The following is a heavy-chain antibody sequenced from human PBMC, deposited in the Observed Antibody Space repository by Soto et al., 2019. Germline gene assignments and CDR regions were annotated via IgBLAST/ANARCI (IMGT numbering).Heavy chain of an antibody. V-gene: IGHV4-4*02. CDR1: GGSIRSNNR. Sequence: QVQLQESGPGLVKPSGTLSLTCAVSGGSIRSNNRWSWVRQPPGKGLEWIGEIFHSGSPNYNPSLKTRVTISVDKSKNQFSLKLSSVTAADTAVYYCARVYSGSYSDYWGQGTLVTVSS. J-gene: IGHJ4*02. CDR2: IFHSGSP. D-gene: IGHD1-26*01. CDR3: ARVYSGSYSDY.